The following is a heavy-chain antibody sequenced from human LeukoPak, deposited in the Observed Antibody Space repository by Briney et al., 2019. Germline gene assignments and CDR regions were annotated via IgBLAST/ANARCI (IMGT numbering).Heavy chain of an antibody. J-gene: IGHJ4*02. CDR1: GFSLSDYY. D-gene: IGHD3-16*01. Sequence: PGGSLRLSCAVSGFSLSDYYTNWVRQAPGKGLEWISYVTSTGRSTNYADSVKGRFTISRDSAKNSVSLQLSSLTAEDTAVYYCARGRRGSYYAFQVWGQGTLVSVSS. CDR3: ARGRRGSYYAFQV. CDR2: VTSTGRST. V-gene: IGHV3-11*01.